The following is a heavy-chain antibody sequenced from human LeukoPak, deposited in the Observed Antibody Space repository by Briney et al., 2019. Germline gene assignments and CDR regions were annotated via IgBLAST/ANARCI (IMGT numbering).Heavy chain of an antibody. J-gene: IGHJ4*02. V-gene: IGHV3-48*04. Sequence: PGGSLRLSCAASGFTFSSYSMNWVRQAPGKGLEWVSYISSSSSTIYYADSVKGRFTISRDNAKNSLYLQMNSLRAEDTAVYYCASSITIPEDYWGQGTLVTVSS. CDR3: ASSITIPEDY. CDR2: ISSSSSTI. D-gene: IGHD2-2*01. CDR1: GFTFSSYS.